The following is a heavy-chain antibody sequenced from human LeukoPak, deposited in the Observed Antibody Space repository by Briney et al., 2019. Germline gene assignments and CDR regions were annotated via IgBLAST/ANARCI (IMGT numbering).Heavy chain of an antibody. V-gene: IGHV1-2*02. CDR3: ARDGIAARRGYYYYYMDV. J-gene: IGHJ6*03. Sequence: ASVKVSCKASGYTFTGYYMHWVRQAPGQGLEWMGWINPSSGGTNYAQKFHGRVTMTRDTSISTVYMELSRLRSDDTAVYYCARDGIAARRGYYYYYMDVWGKGTTVTVSS. CDR2: INPSSGGT. D-gene: IGHD6-6*01. CDR1: GYTFTGYY.